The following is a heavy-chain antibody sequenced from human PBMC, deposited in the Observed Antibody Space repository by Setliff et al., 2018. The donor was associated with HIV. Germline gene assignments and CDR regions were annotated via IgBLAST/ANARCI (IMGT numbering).Heavy chain of an antibody. D-gene: IGHD2-21*02. CDR3: TREDVGTAIYGAFDI. Sequence: LRLSCAASGFTFSSYTMNWVRQAPGKGLEWVSSISSTGRYIYYADSLKGRFTIFRDNAKNSLYLQMNSLSAEDTALYYCTREDVGTAIYGAFDIWGLGTMVTVSS. CDR2: ISSTGRYI. CDR1: GFTFSSYT. J-gene: IGHJ3*02. V-gene: IGHV3-21*01.